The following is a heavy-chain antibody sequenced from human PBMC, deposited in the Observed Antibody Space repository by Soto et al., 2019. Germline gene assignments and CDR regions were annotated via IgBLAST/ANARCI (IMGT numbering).Heavy chain of an antibody. CDR1: GFTFSSYS. CDR3: VKDRLDGQDIVVLVSMDV. Sequence: GGSLRLSCAASGFTFSSYSMNWVRQAPGKGLEWVSSISSSSSYIYYADSVKGRFTISRDNSKNSLYLQMSSLRAEDTAVYYCVKDRLDGQDIVVLVSMDVWGQGTTVTVSS. J-gene: IGHJ6*02. V-gene: IGHV3-21*01. D-gene: IGHD2-15*01. CDR2: ISSSSSYI.